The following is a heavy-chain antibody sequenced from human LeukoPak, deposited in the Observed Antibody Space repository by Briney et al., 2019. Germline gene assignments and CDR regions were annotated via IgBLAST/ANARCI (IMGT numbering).Heavy chain of an antibody. V-gene: IGHV4-59*01. CDR3: ARVSGTTEGYYYYYGMDV. CDR2: IYYSGST. Sequence: SETLSLTCTVSGGSISSYCWSWIRQPPGKGLEWIGYIYYSGSTNYNPSLKSRVTIPVDTSKNQFSLKLSSVTAADTAVYYCARVSGTTEGYYYYYGMDVWGQGTTVTVSS. D-gene: IGHD1-1*01. CDR1: GGSISSYC. J-gene: IGHJ6*02.